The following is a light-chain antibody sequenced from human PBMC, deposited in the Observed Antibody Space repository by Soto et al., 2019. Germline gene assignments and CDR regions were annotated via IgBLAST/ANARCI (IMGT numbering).Light chain of an antibody. V-gene: IGKV1-5*01. J-gene: IGKJ1*01. CDR1: QSIDVW. Sequence: DIQMTQSPSTLSSSVGDRVTITCRASQSIDVWLAWYQQKPGRAPKLLIYDASTLQRGVPSRFSGSGSGTEFTLNISSLQPEDFATYYCQQYDISSGTFGQGTKVDIK. CDR2: DAS. CDR3: QQYDISSGT.